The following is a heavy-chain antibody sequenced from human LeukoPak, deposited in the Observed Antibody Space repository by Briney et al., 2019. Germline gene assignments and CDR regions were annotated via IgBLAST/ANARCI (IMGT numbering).Heavy chain of an antibody. CDR2: VYYGGST. Sequence: SESLSLTSSVYSHSTSTYYWSWIRQPPEKAPEWIGYVYYGGSTDYNPSLKSRVTISVDTSRRQFSLNLTSVTAADTAVYYCSASKELWLRGLFDFWGQGTLVTVSS. CDR3: SASKELWLRGLFDF. CDR1: SHSTSTYY. V-gene: IGHV4-59*01. D-gene: IGHD5-18*01. J-gene: IGHJ4*02.